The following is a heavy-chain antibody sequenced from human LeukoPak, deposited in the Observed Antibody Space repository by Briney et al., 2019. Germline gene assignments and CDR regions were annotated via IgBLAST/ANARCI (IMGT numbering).Heavy chain of an antibody. V-gene: IGHV3-23*01. Sequence: PGGSLRLSCLTSGFTLSTNAMSWVRQAPGKGLEWISGISGSGASTYYADSVKGRFTISRDDSRNTLYLQMNSLRGEDTAVYYCAREPSYSSSLDYWGQGTLVTVSS. CDR2: ISGSGAST. J-gene: IGHJ4*02. CDR3: AREPSYSSSLDY. CDR1: GFTLSTNA. D-gene: IGHD6-6*01.